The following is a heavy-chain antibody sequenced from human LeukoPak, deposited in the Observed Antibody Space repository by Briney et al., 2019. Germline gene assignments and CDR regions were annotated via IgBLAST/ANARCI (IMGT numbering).Heavy chain of an antibody. Sequence: GASVKVSCKASGGTFSSYAISWVRQAPGQGLEWMGRIIPIFGTANYAQKFQGRVTITTDESTSIAYMELSSLRSEDTAVYYCASSAVVAAPGDFQHWGQGTLVTVSS. V-gene: IGHV1-69*05. CDR3: ASSAVVAAPGDFQH. CDR2: IIPIFGTA. J-gene: IGHJ1*01. CDR1: GGTFSSYA. D-gene: IGHD2-15*01.